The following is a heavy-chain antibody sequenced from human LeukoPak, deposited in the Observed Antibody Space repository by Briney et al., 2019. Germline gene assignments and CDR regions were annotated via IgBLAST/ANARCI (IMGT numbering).Heavy chain of an antibody. V-gene: IGHV3-9*01. Sequence: GRSLRLSCAASGFTFDDYAMRWVRQAPGKGLEWVSGISWNSGSIGYADSVKGRFTISRDNAKNSLYPQMNSLRAEDTALYYCAKDYYGSGSYYRALPPGGMDVWGQGTTVTVSS. CDR3: AKDYYGSGSYYRALPPGGMDV. D-gene: IGHD3-10*01. CDR2: ISWNSGSI. CDR1: GFTFDDYA. J-gene: IGHJ6*02.